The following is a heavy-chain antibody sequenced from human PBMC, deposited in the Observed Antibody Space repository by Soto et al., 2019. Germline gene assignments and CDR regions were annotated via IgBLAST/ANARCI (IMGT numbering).Heavy chain of an antibody. V-gene: IGHV1-24*01. CDR3: ATGQRYYDFWSGYSVPTYYYYGMDV. CDR2: FDPEDGET. D-gene: IGHD3-3*01. J-gene: IGHJ6*02. CDR1: GYTLTELS. Sequence: ASVKVSCKVSGYTLTELSMHWVRQAPGKGLEWMGGFDPEDGETIYAQKFQGRVTMTEEKSTDTAYMELSSLRSEDTAVYYCATGQRYYDFWSGYSVPTYYYYGMDVWGQGTTVTVSS.